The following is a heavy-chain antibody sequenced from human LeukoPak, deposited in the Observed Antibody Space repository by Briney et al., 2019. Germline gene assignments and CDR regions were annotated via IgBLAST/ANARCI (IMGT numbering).Heavy chain of an antibody. D-gene: IGHD2-8*02. V-gene: IGHV3-23*01. Sequence: GGSLRLSCEASGFTSSTFAMIWVRQPPGKGLEWVSSIFPSGGEIHYADSVRGRFTISRDNSKSTLSLQMNSLRAEDTAIYYCATYRQVLLPFESWGQGTLATVSS. J-gene: IGHJ4*02. CDR2: IFPSGGEI. CDR1: GFTSSTFA. CDR3: ATYRQVLLPFES.